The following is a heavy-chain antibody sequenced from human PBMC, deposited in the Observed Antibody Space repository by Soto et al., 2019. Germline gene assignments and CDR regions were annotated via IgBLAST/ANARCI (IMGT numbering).Heavy chain of an antibody. J-gene: IGHJ4*02. V-gene: IGHV1-69*06. Sequence: QVVLLQSGAEVKEPGSSVRVSCQVSGSTFNNFAFSWVRQAPGHVPEWMGGIVVDSNTAEYSQRFQDRVTITADTSTDTLYMELGSLTFEDTAVYYCARAIKRWEVNYYFDFWGQGTLVTVSS. D-gene: IGHD1-26*01. CDR2: IVVDSNTA. CDR3: ARAIKRWEVNYYFDF. CDR1: GSTFNNFA.